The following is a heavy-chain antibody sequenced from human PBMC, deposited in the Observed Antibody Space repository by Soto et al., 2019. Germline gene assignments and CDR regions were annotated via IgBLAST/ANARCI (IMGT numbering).Heavy chain of an antibody. CDR3: AKDRMGAGVRGYFDY. CDR2: IIYDGSTK. D-gene: IGHD3-10*01. Sequence: QVQLVESGGGVVQPGRSLRLSCAASGFTFSSYGMHWVRQAPGKWLEWVAVIIYDGSTKDYADSVKGRFTISRDNSKSTLYLQMNSLRAEDTAVYYCAKDRMGAGVRGYFDYWGQGTLVTVSS. CDR1: GFTFSSYG. J-gene: IGHJ4*02. V-gene: IGHV3-30*18.